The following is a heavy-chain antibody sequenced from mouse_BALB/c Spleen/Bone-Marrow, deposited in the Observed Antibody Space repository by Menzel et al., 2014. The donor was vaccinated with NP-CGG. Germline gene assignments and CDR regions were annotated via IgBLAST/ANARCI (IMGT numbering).Heavy chain of an antibody. CDR1: GYIFSSYT. CDR2: INPSSGYT. D-gene: IGHD1-1*01. J-gene: IGHJ4*01. V-gene: IGHV1-4*02. CDR3: AKINYGYYALDY. Sequence: QVQLQQSAPELARPGASVKMSCKASGYIFSSYTMHWVKQRPGQGLEWIGSINPSSGYTDYNQKFKDKTILTADKSSSTAYMQLSSLTSEYSAVYYCAKINYGYYALDYWGQGTSVTVSS.